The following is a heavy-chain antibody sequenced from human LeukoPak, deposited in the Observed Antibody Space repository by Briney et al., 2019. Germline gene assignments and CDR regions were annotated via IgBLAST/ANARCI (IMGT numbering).Heavy chain of an antibody. D-gene: IGHD1-1*01. CDR3: ARDKKGLELDY. CDR1: GFTFGAYA. V-gene: IGHV3-30*04. J-gene: IGHJ4*02. CDR2: ISYDGNNE. Sequence: GGSLRLSCAASGFTFGAYAMHWVRQSPGKGLEWVALISYDGNNEWYADSVKGRFTVSRDNSKNTLYLQMNSLRVEDTAVYYCARDKKGLELDYWGQGTLVTVSS.